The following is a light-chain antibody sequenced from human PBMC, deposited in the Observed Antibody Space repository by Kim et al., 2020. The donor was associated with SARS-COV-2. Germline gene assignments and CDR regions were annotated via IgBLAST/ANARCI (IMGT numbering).Light chain of an antibody. CDR3: QQYDGSYT. CDR1: QSVSSTY. Sequence: LPPGEGAALSCRASQSVSSTYLAWYQHKPGQAPRLLIYDASSRATGVPDRFSGSGSGTDFTLTITRLEPEDFAVYYCQQYDGSYTFGQGTKLEI. CDR2: DAS. V-gene: IGKV3-20*01. J-gene: IGKJ2*01.